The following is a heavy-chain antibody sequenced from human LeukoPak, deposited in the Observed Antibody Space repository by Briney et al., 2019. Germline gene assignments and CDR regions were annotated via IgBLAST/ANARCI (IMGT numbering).Heavy chain of an antibody. CDR3: ASALGSGYYAY. CDR2: ISDNGGST. CDR1: GFTFSSFD. Sequence: GGSPRLSCAASGFTFSSFDMHWVRQAPGKGLEYVSAISDNGGSTYYPDSAKGRFTVSRDNSKNTLYLQMDSLRAEDMAVYYCASALGSGYYAYWGQGTLVTVSS. D-gene: IGHD3-22*01. J-gene: IGHJ4*02. V-gene: IGHV3-64*02.